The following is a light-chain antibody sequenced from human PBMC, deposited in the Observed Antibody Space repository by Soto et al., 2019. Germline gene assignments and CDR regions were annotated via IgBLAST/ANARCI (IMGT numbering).Light chain of an antibody. CDR3: SSYTSSSNLYV. V-gene: IGLV2-14*01. Sequence: QSALTQPASVSGAPGQSITISCTGTSSDVGGYNYVSWYQQHPGKAPKLMIYAVSNRPSGVSSRFSGSKSGNTASLTISGLQAEDEADYYCSSYTSSSNLYVFGTGTQLTVL. CDR1: SSDVGGYNY. CDR2: AVS. J-gene: IGLJ1*01.